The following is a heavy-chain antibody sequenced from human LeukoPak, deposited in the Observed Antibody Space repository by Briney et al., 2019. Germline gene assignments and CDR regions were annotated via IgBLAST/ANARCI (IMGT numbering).Heavy chain of an antibody. D-gene: IGHD3-10*01. CDR1: GGSISGSSYY. CDR2: IYHSGNT. Sequence: SETLSLTCTVSGGSISGSSYYWGWIRQPPGKGLEWNGSIYHSGNTYFNPSLTRRVAISVDTSKNQFALRLISVTAADTALYYCARDLDYNGSGRPHGWFDPWGQGTLVTVSS. CDR3: ARDLDYNGSGRPHGWFDP. J-gene: IGHJ5*02. V-gene: IGHV4-39*06.